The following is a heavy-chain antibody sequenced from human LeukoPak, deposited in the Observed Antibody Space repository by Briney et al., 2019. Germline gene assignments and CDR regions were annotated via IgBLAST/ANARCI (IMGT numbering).Heavy chain of an antibody. V-gene: IGHV6-1*01. D-gene: IGHD6-19*01. J-gene: IGHJ4*02. CDR1: GDSVSSNSAA. Sequence: PSQTLSLTCAISGDSVSSNSAAWSWIRQSPSRGLEWLGRTYYRSKWYNDYAESVKSRITINADTSKNRISLQLNSVTPEDTAVYYCARKKAVAGLFDYWGQGTLVTVSS. CDR3: ARKKAVAGLFDY. CDR2: TYYRSKWYN.